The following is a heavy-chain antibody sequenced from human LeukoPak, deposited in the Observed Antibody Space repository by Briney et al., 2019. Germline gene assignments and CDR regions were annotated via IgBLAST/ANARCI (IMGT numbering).Heavy chain of an antibody. Sequence: PGGSLRLSCAASGFTFSSYWMSWVRQAPGKGLEWVAHIKHDGSAKYYMDSVKGRFTISRDSAKNSLYLQMNSLRAEDTAVYYCAKIYCTSTDCYYDYWGQGTLVTVSS. D-gene: IGHD2-2*01. V-gene: IGHV3-7*01. CDR1: GFTFSSYW. CDR2: IKHDGSAK. J-gene: IGHJ4*02. CDR3: AKIYCTSTDCYYDY.